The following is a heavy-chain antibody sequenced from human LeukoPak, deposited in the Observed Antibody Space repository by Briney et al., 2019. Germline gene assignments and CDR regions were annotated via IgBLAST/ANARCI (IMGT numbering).Heavy chain of an antibody. CDR3: ARADIVAAAGYYYYYGMDV. D-gene: IGHD6-13*01. V-gene: IGHV3-74*01. CDR2: IKGDGIST. J-gene: IGHJ6*02. CDR1: GFDFSSNW. Sequence: GGSLRLSCAASGFDFSSNWMHWVRHAPGQGLVWVSRIKGDGISTNYADSVKGRFTISRDNAKNSLYLQMNSLRAEDTAVYYCARADIVAAAGYYYYYGMDVWGQGTTVTVSS.